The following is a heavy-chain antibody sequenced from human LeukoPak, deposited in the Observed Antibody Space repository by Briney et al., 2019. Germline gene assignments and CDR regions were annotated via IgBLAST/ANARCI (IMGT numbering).Heavy chain of an antibody. Sequence: GGSLRLSCAVSGFTVSSIYMSWVRQAPGKGLEWVSVIYGGGSTYYADSVKGRFTISRDNSKNTVYLQMNSLRAEDTAVYYCARELVVIINSYYYYGMDVWGQGTTVTVSS. V-gene: IGHV3-53*01. D-gene: IGHD3-22*01. CDR3: ARELVVIINSYYYYGMDV. CDR2: IYGGGST. CDR1: GFTVSSIY. J-gene: IGHJ6*02.